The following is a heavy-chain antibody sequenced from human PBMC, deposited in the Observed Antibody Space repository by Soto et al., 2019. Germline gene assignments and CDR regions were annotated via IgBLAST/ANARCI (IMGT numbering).Heavy chain of an antibody. Sequence: PGGSLRLSCAASGFTFSIYVKHWVRQAPGKGLEWVAVISYDGSNKYYADSVKGRFTISRDNSKNTLYLQMNSLRAEDTAVYYCAKDSCSSTSCDTLDYWGQGTLVTVSS. J-gene: IGHJ4*02. CDR1: GFTFSIYV. D-gene: IGHD2-2*02. CDR3: AKDSCSSTSCDTLDY. CDR2: ISYDGSNK. V-gene: IGHV3-30*18.